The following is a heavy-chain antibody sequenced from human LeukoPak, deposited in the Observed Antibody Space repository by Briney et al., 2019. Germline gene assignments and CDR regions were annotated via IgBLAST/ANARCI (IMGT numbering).Heavy chain of an antibody. D-gene: IGHD3-22*01. CDR2: MNPNSGNT. Sequence: ASVKVSCKASGYTFTNYGIGWVRQAPGQGLEWMGWMNPNSGNTGYAQKFQGRVTMTRNTSISTAYMELSSLRSEDTAVYYCARARYSSGYYLVDAFDIWGQGTMVTVSS. CDR1: GYTFTNYG. V-gene: IGHV1-8*02. CDR3: ARARYSSGYYLVDAFDI. J-gene: IGHJ3*02.